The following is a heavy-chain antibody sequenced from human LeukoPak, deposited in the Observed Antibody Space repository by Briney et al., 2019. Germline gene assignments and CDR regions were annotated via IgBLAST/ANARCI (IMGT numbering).Heavy chain of an antibody. J-gene: IGHJ4*02. V-gene: IGHV3-74*01. Sequence: PGGSLRLSCADSGFTFSSHWMHWVRQAPGKGLVWVSRIKYDASSTSYADSVKGRFTISRDNAKNTLYLQMNSLRAEDTAVYYCARTRTASCLGFRYWGQGTLVTVSS. CDR1: GFTFSSHW. CDR3: ARTRTASCLGFRY. CDR2: IKYDASST. D-gene: IGHD2-2*01.